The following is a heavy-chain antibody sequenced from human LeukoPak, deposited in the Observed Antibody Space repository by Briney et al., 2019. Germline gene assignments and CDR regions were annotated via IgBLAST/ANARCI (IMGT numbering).Heavy chain of an antibody. V-gene: IGHV3-21*01. CDR3: ARVHYGDYAGY. CDR1: GFTFSSYS. D-gene: IGHD4-17*01. J-gene: IGHJ4*02. CDR2: ISSSSSYI. Sequence: GGSLRLSCAASGFTFSSYSMNWVRRAPGKGLEWVSSISSSSSYIYYADSVKGRFTISRDNAKNSLYLQMNSLRAEDTAVYYCARVHYGDYAGYWGQGTLVTVSS.